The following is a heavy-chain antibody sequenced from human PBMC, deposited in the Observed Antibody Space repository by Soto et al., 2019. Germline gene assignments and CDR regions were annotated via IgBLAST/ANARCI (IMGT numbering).Heavy chain of an antibody. J-gene: IGHJ4*02. CDR1: GFTFSSYA. D-gene: IGHD3-22*01. CDR2: ISGSGGST. V-gene: IGHV3-23*01. Sequence: RGSLRLSGAASGFTFSSYAMSWVRQAPGKGLEWVSAISGSGGSTYYADSVKGRFTISRDNSKNTLYLQMNSLRAEDTAVYYCAKDGQSYYDSSGYYPPAYYFDYWGQGTLVTVSS. CDR3: AKDGQSYYDSSGYYPPAYYFDY.